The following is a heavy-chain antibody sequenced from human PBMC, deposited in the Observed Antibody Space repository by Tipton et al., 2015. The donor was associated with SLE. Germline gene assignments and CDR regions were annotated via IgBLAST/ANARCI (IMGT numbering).Heavy chain of an antibody. J-gene: IGHJ2*01. D-gene: IGHD3-10*01. V-gene: IGHV4-34*01. CDR2: ITHTGDS. Sequence: LRLSCAVYGGSSSDDYWSWIRQPPGKGLEWIGEITHTGDSKYNPSLQSRVTMSVDMSRNQFSLKLSAVTVADTAVYYCARTPGGVQGQIGWYFDLWGRGTLVTVSS. CDR1: GGSSSDDY. CDR3: ARTPGGVQGQIGWYFDL.